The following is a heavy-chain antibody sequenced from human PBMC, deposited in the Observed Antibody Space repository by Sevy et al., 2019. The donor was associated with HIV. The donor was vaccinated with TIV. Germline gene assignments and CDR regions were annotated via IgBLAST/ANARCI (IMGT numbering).Heavy chain of an antibody. J-gene: IGHJ3*02. Sequence: SETLSLTCSVSAGSISSYYWSWIRQPPGKGLEWIGYIYYSGTTDYNPSLKSRVTISKDKSKKVFPLGLRSVTAADTAVYYCARDNAILTPRAFDIWGQGTMVTVSS. CDR2: IYYSGTT. V-gene: IGHV4-59*13. D-gene: IGHD3-9*01. CDR3: ARDNAILTPRAFDI. CDR1: AGSISSYY.